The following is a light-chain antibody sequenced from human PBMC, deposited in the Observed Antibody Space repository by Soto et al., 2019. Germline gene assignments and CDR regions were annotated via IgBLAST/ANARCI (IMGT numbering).Light chain of an antibody. CDR2: AAS. J-gene: IGKJ3*01. CDR1: QGISTY. Sequence: DIHLTQSPSFLSASVGDRVTITCRASQGISTYLAWYQQKSGKAPNLLIYAASTLQSGVPSRFTGSGSGTEFTLTISSLQPEDFAIYYCQQLSSYPRTFGPGTKVDVK. V-gene: IGKV1-9*01. CDR3: QQLSSYPRT.